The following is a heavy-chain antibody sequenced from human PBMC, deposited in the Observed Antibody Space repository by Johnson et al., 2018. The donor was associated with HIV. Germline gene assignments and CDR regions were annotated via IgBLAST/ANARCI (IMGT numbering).Heavy chain of an antibody. CDR3: ARDRVGATAFDV. J-gene: IGHJ3*01. D-gene: IGHD1-26*01. CDR2: ISGGGSAI. Sequence: QVQLVESGGGLVKPGGSLRLSCSASGFTFSDYYMSWIRQAPGKGLEWVSYISGGGSAIYYADSVRGRFTISRDNAKNSLYLQMNSLRAEDTAVYYCARDRVGATAFDVWGQGTLVTVSS. V-gene: IGHV3-11*04. CDR1: GFTFSDYY.